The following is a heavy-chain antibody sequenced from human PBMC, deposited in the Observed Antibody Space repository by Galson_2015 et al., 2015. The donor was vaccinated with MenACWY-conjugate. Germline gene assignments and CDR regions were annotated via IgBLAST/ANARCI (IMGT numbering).Heavy chain of an antibody. CDR3: ARSYVPGSDRKNYYMDV. Sequence: SLRLSCAASGFTFSYGMSWVRQAPGKGLVWVSRVNSDGSGTGYADSVKGRFTISRDNAKNMLFLQMNSLKVEDTAVYYCARSYVPGSDRKNYYMDVWGRGTTVTVSS. CDR1: GFTFSYG. J-gene: IGHJ6*03. V-gene: IGHV3-74*01. CDR2: VNSDGSGT. D-gene: IGHD3-16*01.